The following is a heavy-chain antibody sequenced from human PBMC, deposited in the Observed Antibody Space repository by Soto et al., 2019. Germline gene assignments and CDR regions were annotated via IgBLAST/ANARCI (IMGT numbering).Heavy chain of an antibody. CDR1: GFTFSSYG. CDR3: AKSGASGWYTLGSDAPY. V-gene: IGHV3-30*18. Sequence: PGGSLRLSCAASGFTFSSYGMHWVRQAPGKGLEWVAVISYDGSNKYYADSVKGRFTISRDNSKNTLYLQMNSLRAEDTAVYYCAKSGASGWYTLGSDAPYWGQGTLVTVSS. CDR2: ISYDGSNK. D-gene: IGHD6-19*01. J-gene: IGHJ4*02.